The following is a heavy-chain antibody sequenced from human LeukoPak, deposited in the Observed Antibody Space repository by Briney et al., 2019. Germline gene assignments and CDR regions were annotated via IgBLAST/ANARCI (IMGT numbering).Heavy chain of an antibody. CDR1: GLTFSSYA. V-gene: IGHV3-23*01. Sequence: GGSLRLSCAASGLTFSSYAMSWVRQAPGKGLESVSAISDSGGNTYYADSVKGRFTISRDNSKNTVYLQMNSLRAEDTAVYYCTAAGHKGSGWYSDWGQGTLVTVSS. CDR3: TAAGHKGSGWYSD. CDR2: ISDSGGNT. D-gene: IGHD6-19*01. J-gene: IGHJ4*02.